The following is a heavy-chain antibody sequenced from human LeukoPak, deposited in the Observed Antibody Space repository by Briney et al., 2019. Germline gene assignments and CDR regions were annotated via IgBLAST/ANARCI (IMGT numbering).Heavy chain of an antibody. CDR3: AKGLNVRGIAAAGPFDY. V-gene: IGHV3-30*18. Sequence: GGSLRLSCAASGFTFRSYGMHWVRQAPGKGLEWVAVISYDGSNKYYADSVKGRFTISRDNSKNTLYLQMNSLRAEDTAVYYCAKGLNVRGIAAAGPFDYWGQGTLVTVSS. CDR2: ISYDGSNK. J-gene: IGHJ4*02. D-gene: IGHD6-13*01. CDR1: GFTFRSYG.